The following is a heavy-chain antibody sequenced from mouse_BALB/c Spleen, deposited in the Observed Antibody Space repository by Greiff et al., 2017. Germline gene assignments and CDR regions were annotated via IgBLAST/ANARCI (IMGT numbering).Heavy chain of an antibody. V-gene: IGHV5-17*02. CDR3: ASYDYDGWFAY. Sequence: EVNLVESGGGLVQPGGSRKLSCAASGFTFSSFGMHWVRQAPEKGLEWVAYISSGSSTIYYADTVKGRFTISRDNPKNTLFLQMTSLRSEDTAMYYCASYDYDGWFAYWGQGTLVTVSA. CDR1: GFTFSSFG. J-gene: IGHJ3*01. D-gene: IGHD2-4*01. CDR2: ISSGSSTI.